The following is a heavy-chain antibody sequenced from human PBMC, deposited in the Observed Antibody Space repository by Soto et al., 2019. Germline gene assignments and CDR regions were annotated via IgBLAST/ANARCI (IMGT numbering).Heavy chain of an antibody. Sequence: VASVKVSCKASGYTFTGYYMHWVRQAPGQGLEWMGWINPNSGGTNYAQKFQGWVTMTRDTSISTAYMELSRLRSDDTAVYYCATTGIAVAGTSQFDYWGQGTLVTVSS. V-gene: IGHV1-2*04. CDR1: GYTFTGYY. CDR2: INPNSGGT. CDR3: ATTGIAVAGTSQFDY. D-gene: IGHD6-19*01. J-gene: IGHJ4*02.